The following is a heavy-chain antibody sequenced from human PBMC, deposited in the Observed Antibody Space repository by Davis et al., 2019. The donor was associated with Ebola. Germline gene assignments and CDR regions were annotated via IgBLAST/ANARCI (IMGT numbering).Heavy chain of an antibody. V-gene: IGHV3-21*01. CDR1: GFTFSSYT. CDR2: ISSSSSYL. D-gene: IGHD3-22*01. Sequence: GESLKISCAASGFTFSSYTMNWVRQAPGKGLEWVSSISSSSSYLYFADSVKGRFTISRNNAKNALYLQMNSLSAEDTAVYYCARVTTCSYDSNGNFDYWGQGTLVTVSS. CDR3: ARVTTCSYDSNGNFDY. J-gene: IGHJ4*02.